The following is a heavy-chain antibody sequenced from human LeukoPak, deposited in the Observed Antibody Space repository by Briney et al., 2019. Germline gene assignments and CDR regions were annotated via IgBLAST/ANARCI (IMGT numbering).Heavy chain of an antibody. D-gene: IGHD4-11*01. CDR3: ARALSNLRLYYFAC. CDR1: GYTFTGYY. V-gene: IGHV1-2*02. CDR2: INTNSGST. J-gene: IGHJ4*02. Sequence: ASVKVSCKASGYTFTGYYIHWVRQAPGQGLEWMGWINTNSGSTNYAQRFEGRVTVTRDTSISTAYMELSKLRSDDTAVYYFARALSNLRLYYFACWGQGALVTVSS.